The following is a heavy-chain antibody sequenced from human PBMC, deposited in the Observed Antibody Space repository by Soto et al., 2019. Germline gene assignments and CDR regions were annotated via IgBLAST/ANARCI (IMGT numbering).Heavy chain of an antibody. J-gene: IGHJ3*02. CDR2: VKKDGSKI. D-gene: IGHD6-13*01. CDR3: ARAVSPGSSSLYLDAFDI. Sequence: EVQLVESGGDLVQPGGSLRLSCAASGFSFASSWMTWVRQAPGKGLEWVANVKKDGSKINYLDSVRGRFTVSRDNAKNSLDLEMNSLRAEDTALYYWARAVSPGSSSLYLDAFDIWGQGTMVTVSS. V-gene: IGHV3-7*05. CDR1: GFSFASSW.